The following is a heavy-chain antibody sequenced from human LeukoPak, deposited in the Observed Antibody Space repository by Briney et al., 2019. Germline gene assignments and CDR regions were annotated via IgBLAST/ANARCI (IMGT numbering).Heavy chain of an antibody. V-gene: IGHV3-48*03. J-gene: IGHJ4*02. CDR1: GFTFSSYE. CDR2: ISSSGSTI. CDR3: ARAIVEYYFDS. D-gene: IGHD1-1*01. Sequence: PGGSLRLSCAASGFTFSSYEMNWVRQAPGKGLEWVSYISSSGSTIYYADSVKGRFTISRDNAKNSLYLQMNSLRAEDTAVYYCARAIVEYYFDSWGQGTLVTVSS.